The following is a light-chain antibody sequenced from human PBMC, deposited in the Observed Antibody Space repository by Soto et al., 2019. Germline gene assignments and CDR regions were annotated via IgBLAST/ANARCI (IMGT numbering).Light chain of an antibody. Sequence: IQMTQSPSTLSASVGYTVTITCRASQSISVSLAWYQQKPGKAPNLLIYDASTLQGGVPSRFSGSGSGTEFTHTISDVQPEDFAVYYCHQRQSCPRTFGQGTKVDIK. V-gene: IGKV1-5*01. CDR1: QSISVS. J-gene: IGKJ1*01. CDR3: HQRQSCPRT. CDR2: DAS.